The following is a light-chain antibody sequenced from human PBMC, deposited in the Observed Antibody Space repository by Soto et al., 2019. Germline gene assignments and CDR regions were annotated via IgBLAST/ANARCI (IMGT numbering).Light chain of an antibody. V-gene: IGKV3D-15*01. Sequence: EIVMTQSPATLSGSPGERATFSCWASQSVSSNLAWYQQKPGQAPRLLIYDASTRATGIPARFSGSGSGTDFTLTISGLQSEDFAVYSCQQYHNWPITFGQGTRLEIK. CDR3: QQYHNWPIT. CDR1: QSVSSN. CDR2: DAS. J-gene: IGKJ5*01.